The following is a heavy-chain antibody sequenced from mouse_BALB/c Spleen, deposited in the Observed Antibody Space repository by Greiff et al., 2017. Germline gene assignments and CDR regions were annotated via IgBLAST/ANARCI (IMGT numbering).Heavy chain of an antibody. D-gene: IGHD1-1*01. V-gene: IGHV7-3*02. CDR2: IRNKANGYTT. CDR1: GFTFTDYY. CDR3: AYYGSSYGGYFDY. Sequence: EVKLVESGGGLVQPGGSLRLSCATSGFTFTDYYMSWVRQAPGKALEWLGFIRNKANGYTTEYSASVKGRFTISRDNSQSILYLQMNTLRAEDSATYYCAYYGSSYGGYFDYWGQGTTLTVSS. J-gene: IGHJ2*01.